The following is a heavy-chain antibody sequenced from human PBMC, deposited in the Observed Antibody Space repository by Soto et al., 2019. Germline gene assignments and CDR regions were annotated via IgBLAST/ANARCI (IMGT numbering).Heavy chain of an antibody. Sequence: PGESLKISCKDSGYSFSSYWIDWVRHMPWKGLEWMWISYPGYSDTRYSPSFQGQFTISTDNSISTAYLQWSSLMASDTAMYYCARVNEYSSHLKGRLDAWGEGTMVTVCS. CDR3: ARVNEYSSHLKGRLDA. CDR1: GYSFSSYW. J-gene: IGHJ5*02. V-gene: IGHV5-51*01. CDR2: SYPGYSDT. D-gene: IGHD5-12*01.